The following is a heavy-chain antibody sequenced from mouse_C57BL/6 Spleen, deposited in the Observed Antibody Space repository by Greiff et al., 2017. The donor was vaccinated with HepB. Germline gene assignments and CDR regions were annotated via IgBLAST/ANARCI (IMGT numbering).Heavy chain of an antibody. CDR1: GFTFSDYY. CDR3: AREKLASSYYYAMDY. J-gene: IGHJ4*01. Sequence: EVQRVESEGGLVQPGSSMKLSCTASGFTFSDYYMAWVRQVPEKGLEWVANINYDGSSTYYLDSLKSRFIISRDNAKNILYLQMSSLKSEDTATYYCAREKLASSYYYAMDYWGQGTSVTVSS. CDR2: INYDGSST. D-gene: IGHD6-1*01. V-gene: IGHV5-16*01.